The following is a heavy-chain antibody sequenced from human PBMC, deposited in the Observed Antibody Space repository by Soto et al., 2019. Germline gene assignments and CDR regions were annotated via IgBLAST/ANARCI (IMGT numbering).Heavy chain of an antibody. V-gene: IGHV1-46*01. J-gene: IGHJ4*02. CDR2: FNPSGLST. CDR1: GSITNHH. CDR3: AKVTHRGPIAVAGPLDS. Sequence: QVHLVQAGAEVKKPGASVNVSCQASGSITNHHMHWVRQAPGQGLEWMGIFNPSGLSTTYAQKFQGRVTLTRDTSTSTVYMELSSLTSEDTAVYFCAKVTHRGPIAVAGPLDSWGLGTLVIVSS. D-gene: IGHD6-19*01.